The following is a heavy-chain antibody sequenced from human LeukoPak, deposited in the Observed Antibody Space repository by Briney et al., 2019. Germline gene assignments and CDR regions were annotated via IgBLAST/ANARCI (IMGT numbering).Heavy chain of an antibody. CDR1: GYTFTGYY. CDR2: INPNSGGT. Sequence: GASVKVSCKASGYTFTGYYMHWVRQAPGQGLEWMGWINPNSGGTNYAQKFQGRVTMTRDTSISTAYMELSRLRSDDTAVYYCARDRSSSWYAGAEYFQHWGQGTLVTVSS. D-gene: IGHD6-13*01. J-gene: IGHJ1*01. CDR3: ARDRSSSWYAGAEYFQH. V-gene: IGHV1-2*02.